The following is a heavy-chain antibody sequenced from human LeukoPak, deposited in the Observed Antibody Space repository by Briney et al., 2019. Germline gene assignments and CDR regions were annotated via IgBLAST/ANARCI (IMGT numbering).Heavy chain of an antibody. CDR3: ARDGDGYEHLPFEY. D-gene: IGHD5-24*01. V-gene: IGHV1-18*01. J-gene: IGHJ4*02. CDR1: GYTFNRYG. Sequence: GASVKVSCKASGYTFNRYGISWVRQAPGQGLEWMGWISGYNGNTNYAQKLQGRVTMTTDTSTSTAYMELRSLRSDDTAVYYCARDGDGYEHLPFEYWGQGTLVTVSS. CDR2: ISGYNGNT.